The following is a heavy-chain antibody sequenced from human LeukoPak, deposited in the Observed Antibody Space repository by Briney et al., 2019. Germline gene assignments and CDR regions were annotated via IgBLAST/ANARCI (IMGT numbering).Heavy chain of an antibody. D-gene: IGHD3/OR15-3a*01. CDR3: AKGTGYYMRGSFDY. CDR1: GFTFSSYA. V-gene: IGHV3-23*01. CDR2: ISGSGGSK. J-gene: IGHJ4*02. Sequence: GVSLRLSCAASGFTFSSYAMSWVRQAPGKGLEWVSSISGSGGSKYYADSVKGRFTISRDNSKNTVYLQMNSLRAEDTAVYYCAKGTGYYMRGSFDYWGQGTLVTVSS.